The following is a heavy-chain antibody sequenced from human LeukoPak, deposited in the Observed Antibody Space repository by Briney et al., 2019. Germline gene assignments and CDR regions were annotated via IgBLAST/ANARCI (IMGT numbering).Heavy chain of an antibody. J-gene: IGHJ4*02. Sequence: ASVKVSCKASGYTFSSYSISWVRQAPGQGLEWMGWISAYSGNTHYAQKFQGRVTLTTDSSTSTAYMELRSLRSDDTAVYYCARERIVAGTGTFDSWGQGTLVTVSS. CDR1: GYTFSSYS. CDR3: ARERIVAGTGTFDS. CDR2: ISAYSGNT. V-gene: IGHV1-18*01. D-gene: IGHD6-19*01.